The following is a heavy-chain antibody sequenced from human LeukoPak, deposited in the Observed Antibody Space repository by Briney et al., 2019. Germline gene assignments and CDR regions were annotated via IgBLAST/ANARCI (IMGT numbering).Heavy chain of an antibody. Sequence: PGGSLRLSCAASGFTFSSHWMSYVRQAPGKGLEWISLIYSGGRTDYADSVKGRFTISRDNSKNMVYLQMNSLRGDDTAVYYCAGVLRGAFDIWGQGKMVAVSS. CDR2: IYSGGRT. V-gene: IGHV3-53*01. CDR3: AGVLRGAFDI. J-gene: IGHJ3*02. CDR1: GFTFSSHW.